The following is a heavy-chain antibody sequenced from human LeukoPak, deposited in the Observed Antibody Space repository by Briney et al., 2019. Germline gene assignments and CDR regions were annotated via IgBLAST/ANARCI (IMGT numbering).Heavy chain of an antibody. D-gene: IGHD1/OR15-1a*01. J-gene: IGHJ3*02. Sequence: GGSLRLSCAASGFTFSSYSMNWVRQAPGKGLEWVSYISSSSSTIYYADSVKGRFTISRDNAKNSLYLQMNSLRAEDTAVYYCARFREHRDDAFDIWGQGTMVTVSS. CDR2: ISSSSSTI. CDR3: ARFREHRDDAFDI. CDR1: GFTFSSYS. V-gene: IGHV3-48*04.